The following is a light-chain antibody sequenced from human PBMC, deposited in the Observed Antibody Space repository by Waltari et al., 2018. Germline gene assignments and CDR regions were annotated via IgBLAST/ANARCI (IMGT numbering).Light chain of an antibody. V-gene: IGKV2-30*01. J-gene: IGKJ3*01. CDR2: KVS. Sequence: DVVLTQSPLFLPVTLGQPASISCRSTQRLENTDGNTYLDWFLQRPGQTTRRLIYKVSGRASGVPDRFSGIESGSNFTLKISRVEAGDVGVYYCLQAPITVGPGTRVDIK. CDR1: QRLENTDGNTY. CDR3: LQAPIT.